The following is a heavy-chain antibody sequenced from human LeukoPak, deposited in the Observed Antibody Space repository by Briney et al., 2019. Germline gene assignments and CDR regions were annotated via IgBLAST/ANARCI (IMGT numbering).Heavy chain of an antibody. Sequence: PGGSLRLSCAASGFTFSSCEMNWVRQAPGKGLEWVSYISSSGTTIYYADSVKGRFTISRDNARNSLYLQMNSLRAEDTAVYYCAREYSSGWVSAFDIWGQGTMVTVSS. J-gene: IGHJ3*02. CDR1: GFTFSSCE. CDR2: ISSSGTTI. D-gene: IGHD6-19*01. CDR3: AREYSSGWVSAFDI. V-gene: IGHV3-48*03.